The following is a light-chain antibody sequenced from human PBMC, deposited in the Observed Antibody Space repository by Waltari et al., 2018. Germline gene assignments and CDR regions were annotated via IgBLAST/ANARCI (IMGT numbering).Light chain of an antibody. V-gene: IGKV3-20*01. CDR3: QQYNNWPLT. CDR2: GSS. Sequence: VLTQSPGTLSLSPGERATLSCRASQSLSNGYLAWYQHRPGQAPRLLIHGSSHRATDIPDRFSGSGSGTDFSLTISSLDPEDFAVYYCQQYNNWPLTFGGGTKVEIK. CDR1: QSLSNGY. J-gene: IGKJ4*01.